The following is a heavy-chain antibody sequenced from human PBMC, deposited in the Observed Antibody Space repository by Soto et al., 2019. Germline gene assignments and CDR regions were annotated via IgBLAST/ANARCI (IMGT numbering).Heavy chain of an antibody. CDR3: AGTTSLQWYYMDV. CDR1: GDSVSSNSAA. J-gene: IGHJ6*03. CDR2: TYYRSTRWYN. V-gene: IGHV6-1*01. D-gene: IGHD1-7*01. Sequence: PSQTLSLTCAISGDSVSSNSAAWNWIRQSPSRGLEWLGRTYYRSTRWYNDYAVSVKSRITVNPDTSKNQFSLHLNSVTPEDTAVYCCAGTTSLQWYYMDVWDKGTTVTVSS.